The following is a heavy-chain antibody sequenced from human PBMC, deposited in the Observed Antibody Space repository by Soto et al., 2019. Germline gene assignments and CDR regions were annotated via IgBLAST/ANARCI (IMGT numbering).Heavy chain of an antibody. Sequence: PSETLSLTCAVYGGSFSGYYWSWIRQPPGKGREWIGEINHSGSTNYNPSLKSRVTISVDRSKNQFSLKLSSVTAADTAVYYCARAHYGDYGYGMDVWGQGTTVTVSS. J-gene: IGHJ6*02. CDR2: INHSGST. V-gene: IGHV4-34*01. CDR1: GGSFSGYY. CDR3: ARAHYGDYGYGMDV. D-gene: IGHD4-17*01.